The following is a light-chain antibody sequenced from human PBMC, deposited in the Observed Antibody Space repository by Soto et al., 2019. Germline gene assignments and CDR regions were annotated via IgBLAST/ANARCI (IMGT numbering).Light chain of an antibody. Sequence: DIQMTQSPSFVSASVGDRVTITCRASQGITSWLAWYQQKPGRAPKLLIYAASSLQSGVPSRFSGCGSGRDFTLTISSLQPEDFATDVGQQTRSFPLTFGGGTKVEIK. CDR1: QGITSW. V-gene: IGKV1-12*01. CDR3: QQTRSFPLT. J-gene: IGKJ4*01. CDR2: AAS.